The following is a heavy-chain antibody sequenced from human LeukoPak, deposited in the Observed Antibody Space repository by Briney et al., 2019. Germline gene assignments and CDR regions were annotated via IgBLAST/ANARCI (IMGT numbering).Heavy chain of an antibody. J-gene: IGHJ4*02. V-gene: IGHV3-21*01. Sequence: GGSLRLTCVASGFTFSIYTMSWVRQAPGKGLEWVSSITSSSSSIYSADSVKGRLTISRDNAKNSLYLEMNSLRDEDTAVYYCARDLAWGAYWGQGTLVTVSS. CDR2: ITSSSSSI. CDR1: GFTFSIYT. D-gene: IGHD4/OR15-4a*01. CDR3: ARDLAWGAY.